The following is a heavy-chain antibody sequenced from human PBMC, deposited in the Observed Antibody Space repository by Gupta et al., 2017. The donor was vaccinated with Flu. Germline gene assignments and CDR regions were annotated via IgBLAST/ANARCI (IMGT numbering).Heavy chain of an antibody. D-gene: IGHD2-15*01. CDR2: ISGSGSST. CDR3: AKARSEVVIAAANY. J-gene: IGHJ4*02. V-gene: IGHV3-23*01. Sequence: EVQLLESGGGLVQPGGSRRLSCAASGFPFNSYAMTWVRQAPGKGREWVSVISGSGSSTYYADSVKGRFTISRDNSKNTLYLQLNSLRAEDTAVYYCAKARSEVVIAAANYWGQGTLVTVSS. CDR1: GFPFNSYA.